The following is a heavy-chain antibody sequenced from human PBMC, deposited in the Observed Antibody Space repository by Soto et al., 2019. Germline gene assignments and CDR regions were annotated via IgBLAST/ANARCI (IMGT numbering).Heavy chain of an antibody. CDR3: ARGGSGSYYNHIGY. J-gene: IGHJ4*02. Sequence: ASVKVSCKASGGTFSSYAISWVRQAPGQGLEWMGGIIPIFGTANYAQKFQGRVTITADESTSTAYMELSSLRSEDTAVYYCARGGSGSYYNHIGYWGQGTLVTVST. D-gene: IGHD3-10*01. V-gene: IGHV1-69*13. CDR1: GGTFSSYA. CDR2: IIPIFGTA.